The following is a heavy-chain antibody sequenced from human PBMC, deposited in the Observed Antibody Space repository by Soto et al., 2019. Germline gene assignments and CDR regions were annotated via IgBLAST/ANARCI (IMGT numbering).Heavy chain of an antibody. CDR1: GGSISSGGYY. CDR3: ARVKATVTMENAFDI. V-gene: IGHV4-31*03. CDR2: IYYSGST. D-gene: IGHD4-17*01. Sequence: SETLSLTCTVSGGSISSGGYYWSWIRQHPGKGLEWIGYIYYSGSTYYNPSLKSRVTISVDTSKNQFSLKLSSVTAADTVVYYCARVKATVTMENAFDIWGQGTMVTVSS. J-gene: IGHJ3*02.